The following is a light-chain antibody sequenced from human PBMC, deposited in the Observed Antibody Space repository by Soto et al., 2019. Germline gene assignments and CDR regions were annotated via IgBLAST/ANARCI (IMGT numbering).Light chain of an antibody. CDR1: QSVSNNF. J-gene: IGKJ1*01. V-gene: IGKV3-20*01. Sequence: GVTQSVGTVSLCQEERATLSCRASQSVSNNFLAWYQQKPGQAPRLLVFDASKRPTGIPDRFSGSGSGTEFTLTISRLEPEDSAVYYCQQDGSSPPTFGQGTKVDI. CDR3: QQDGSSPPT. CDR2: DAS.